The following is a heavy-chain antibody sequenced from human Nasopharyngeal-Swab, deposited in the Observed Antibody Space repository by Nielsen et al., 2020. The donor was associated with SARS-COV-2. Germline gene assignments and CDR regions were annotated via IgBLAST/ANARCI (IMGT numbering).Heavy chain of an antibody. V-gene: IGHV1-46*01. CDR2: INPSGGST. D-gene: IGHD5-18*01. CDR1: GYTFTSYY. J-gene: IGHJ4*02. Sequence: ASVKVSCKASGYTFTSYYMHWVRQAPGQGLEWMGIINPSGGSTSYAQKFQGRVTMTRDTSISTADMELSRLRSDDTAVYYCARGNSYGYDYWGQGILVTVSS. CDR3: ARGNSYGYDY.